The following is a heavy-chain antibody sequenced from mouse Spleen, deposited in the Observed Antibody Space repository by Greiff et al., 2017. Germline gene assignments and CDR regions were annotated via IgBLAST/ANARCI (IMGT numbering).Heavy chain of an antibody. CDR1: GYTFTSYW. CDR3: ARGTTVWAMDY. CDR2: IHPNSGST. D-gene: IGHD1-1*01. Sequence: VQLQQPGTELVKPGASVKLSCKASGYTFTSYWMHWVKQRPGQGLEWIGMIHPNSGSTNYNEKFKSKATLTVDKSSSTAYMQLSSLTSEDSAVYYCARGTTVWAMDYWGQGTSVTVSS. V-gene: IGHV1-64*01. J-gene: IGHJ4*01.